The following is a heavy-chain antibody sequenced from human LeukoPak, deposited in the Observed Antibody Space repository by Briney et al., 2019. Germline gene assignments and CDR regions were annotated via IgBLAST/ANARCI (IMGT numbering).Heavy chain of an antibody. CDR3: AKDMGYSETYGSDY. J-gene: IGHJ4*02. V-gene: IGHV3-23*01. Sequence: PGGSLRLSCAASGFTFSSYAMSWVRQAPGKGLEWVSAISGSGGSTYYADSVKGRFTISRDNSKNTLFLQMNSLRAEDTAVYFCAKDMGYSETYGSDYWGQGTLVTVSS. CDR2: ISGSGGST. CDR1: GFTFSSYA. D-gene: IGHD1-26*01.